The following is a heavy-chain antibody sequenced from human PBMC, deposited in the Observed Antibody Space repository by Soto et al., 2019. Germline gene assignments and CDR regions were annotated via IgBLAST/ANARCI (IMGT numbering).Heavy chain of an antibody. CDR1: GFIFDEYA. J-gene: IGHJ4*02. D-gene: IGHD4-17*01. V-gene: IGHV3-9*01. CDR3: ARATGDGDYSIDY. Sequence: EVELVESGGGLVQPGRSLRLSCAASGFIFDEYAMHWVRQGPGKGLEWVSGISCQSSSIGYADSVKGRFTISRDNAQNSLYLQMNSLRDEDTALYYCARATGDGDYSIDYWGQGTLVTVSS. CDR2: ISCQSSSI.